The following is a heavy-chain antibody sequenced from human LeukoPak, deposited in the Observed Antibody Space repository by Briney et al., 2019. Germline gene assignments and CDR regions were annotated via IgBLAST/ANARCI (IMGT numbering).Heavy chain of an antibody. CDR2: IYTSGST. V-gene: IGHV4-61*02. Sequence: SETLSLTCTVSSGSLSSGSYYWGWIRQPAGTGLEWIGRIYTSGSTNYNPSLKSRVTISVDTSKNQFSLKLSSVTAADTAVYYCAIVPLGGSGWYYFDYWGQGTLVTVSS. CDR3: AIVPLGGSGWYYFDY. J-gene: IGHJ4*02. CDR1: SGSLSSGSYY. D-gene: IGHD6-19*01.